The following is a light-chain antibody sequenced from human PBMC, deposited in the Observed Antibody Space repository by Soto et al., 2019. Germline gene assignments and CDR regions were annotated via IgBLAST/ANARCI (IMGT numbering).Light chain of an antibody. CDR3: SSYAGRTLYV. Sequence: ALTQPPSASGSPGQSVTISCTGTSSDVGGYDYVSWYQQRPGKAPKLLIHEVTKRPSGVPDRFSGSKSGNTASLTVSGLQAEDEADYYCSSYAGRTLYVFGTGTKVTV. CDR2: EVT. CDR1: SSDVGGYDY. J-gene: IGLJ1*01. V-gene: IGLV2-8*01.